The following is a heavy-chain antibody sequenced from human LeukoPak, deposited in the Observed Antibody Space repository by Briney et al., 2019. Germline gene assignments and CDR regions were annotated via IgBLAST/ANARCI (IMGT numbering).Heavy chain of an antibody. CDR1: GYSIISGYY. V-gene: IGHV4-38-2*02. CDR2: IYHSGST. Sequence: PSETLSLTCTVSGYSIISGYYWGWIRQPPGKGLEWIGSIYHSGSTYYNPSLKSRVTISVDTSKNQFSLKLSSVTAADTAVYYCAREGVGGNWFDPWGQGTLVTVSS. D-gene: IGHD3-10*01. J-gene: IGHJ5*02. CDR3: AREGVGGNWFDP.